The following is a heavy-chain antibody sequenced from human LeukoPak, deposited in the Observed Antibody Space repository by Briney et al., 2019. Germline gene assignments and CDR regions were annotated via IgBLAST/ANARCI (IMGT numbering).Heavy chain of an antibody. CDR1: GYTFTSYY. D-gene: IGHD6-13*01. V-gene: IGHV1-46*01. Sequence: ASVKVSCKASGYTFTSYYMHWVRQAPGQGLEWMGIIKPSGGSTSYAQMFQGRVTMTRDMSTSTVYMELSSLRSEDTAVYYCARDLAAAGTSWFDPWGQGTLVTVSS. J-gene: IGHJ5*02. CDR2: IKPSGGST. CDR3: ARDLAAAGTSWFDP.